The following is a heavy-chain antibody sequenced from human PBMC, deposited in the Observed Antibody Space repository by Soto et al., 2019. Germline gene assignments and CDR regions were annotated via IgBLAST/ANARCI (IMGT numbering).Heavy chain of an antibody. V-gene: IGHV4-39*01. Sequence: QLQLQESGPGLVKPSETLSLTCTVSGGSISSSSYYWGWIRQPPGKGLEWIGSIYHSGSTYYNPPLKSRVTIPVNSSKNQFALKLRSVTAGDPAVDYCARHEAAGGRRFDYWGQGTLVTVSS. CDR1: GGSISSSSYY. CDR3: ARHEAAGGRRFDY. D-gene: IGHD2-8*02. J-gene: IGHJ4*02. CDR2: IYHSGST.